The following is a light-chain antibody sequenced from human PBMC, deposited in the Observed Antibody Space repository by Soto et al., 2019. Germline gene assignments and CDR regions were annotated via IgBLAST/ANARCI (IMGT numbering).Light chain of an antibody. CDR2: DSY. J-gene: IGKJ4*01. V-gene: IGKV3-11*01. CDR3: QQRKDWPPLT. CDR1: HSVDIY. Sequence: EVVLTQSPDTLSLSAGERATLSCRTSHSVDIYVAWYQQKPGQAPRLLIYDSYNRVTGIPTRFSGSGSGTYLNLTIRKLEPEDSAIYYCQQRKDWPPLTFGGGTKGEIK.